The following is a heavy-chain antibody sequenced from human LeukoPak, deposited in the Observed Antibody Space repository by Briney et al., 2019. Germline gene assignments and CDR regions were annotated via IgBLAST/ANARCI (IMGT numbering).Heavy chain of an antibody. CDR3: ARDWLGYCISTSCYDAFDI. CDR1: GGSISSYY. D-gene: IGHD2-2*01. CDR2: IYTSGST. Sequence: SDTLSLTCTVSGGSISSYYWSWIRQPAGKGLEWIVRIYTSGSTNYNPSLKSRVTMSVDTSKNQFSLKLSSVTAADTAVYCARDWLGYCISTSCYDAFDIWGQGTMVTVSS. V-gene: IGHV4-4*07. J-gene: IGHJ3*02.